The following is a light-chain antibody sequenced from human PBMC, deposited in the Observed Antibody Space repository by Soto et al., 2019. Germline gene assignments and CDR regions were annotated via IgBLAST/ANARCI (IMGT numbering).Light chain of an antibody. J-gene: IGKJ1*01. CDR1: QSVSSSY. CDR2: GAS. CDR3: QQYVNSLRT. V-gene: IGKV3-20*01. Sequence: EIVLTQSPGTLSLSPGERATLSCRASQSVSSSYLAWYQPKPGQAPRLLIYGASSRATGIPDRFSGSGSGTDFTLTISRLEPEDFAVYYCQQYVNSLRTFGQGTKVEIK.